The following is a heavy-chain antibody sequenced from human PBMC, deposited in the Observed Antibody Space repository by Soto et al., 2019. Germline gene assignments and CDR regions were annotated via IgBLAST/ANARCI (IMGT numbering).Heavy chain of an antibody. CDR1: GYSFTSYW. D-gene: IGHD3-3*01. CDR2: IYPGDSDT. CDR3: ARSFWSGYYNSCYYGMDV. Sequence: GESLKISCKGSGYSFTSYWIGWVRQMPGKGLEWMGIIYPGDSDTRYSPSFQGQVTISADKSISTAYLQWSSLKASDTAMYYCARSFWSGYYNSCYYGMDVWGQGTTVTVSS. V-gene: IGHV5-51*01. J-gene: IGHJ6*02.